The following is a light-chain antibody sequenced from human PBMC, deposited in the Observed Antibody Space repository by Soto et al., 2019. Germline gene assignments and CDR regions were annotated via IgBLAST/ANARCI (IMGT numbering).Light chain of an antibody. CDR2: DNN. CDR3: GTWDSSLSAMV. Sequence: QSVLTQPPSVSAAPGQKVTIACSGSSSNIGNNYVSWYQQFPGTAPKLLMYDNNQRPSVIPDRFSGSKSGTSATLGITGLQTGDEADYYCGTWDSSLSAMVFGGGTKLTVL. J-gene: IGLJ2*01. CDR1: SSNIGNNY. V-gene: IGLV1-51*01.